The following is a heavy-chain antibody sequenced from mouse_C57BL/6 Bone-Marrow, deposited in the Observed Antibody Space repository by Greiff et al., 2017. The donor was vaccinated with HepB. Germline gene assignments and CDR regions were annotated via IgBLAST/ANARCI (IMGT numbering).Heavy chain of an antibody. Sequence: EVMLVESGGGLVKPGGSLKLSCAASGFTFSDYGMHWVRQAPEKGLEWVAYISSGSSTIYYADTVKGRFTISRDNTKNTLFLQMTILRSDDTAMYYCARLLGYSFDYWGQGTTLTVSS. J-gene: IGHJ2*01. CDR2: ISSGSSTI. CDR1: GFTFSDYG. V-gene: IGHV5-17*01. CDR3: ARLLGYSFDY. D-gene: IGHD3-2*02.